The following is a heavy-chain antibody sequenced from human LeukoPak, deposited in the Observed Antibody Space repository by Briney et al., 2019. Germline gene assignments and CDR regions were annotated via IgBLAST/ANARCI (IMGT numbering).Heavy chain of an antibody. J-gene: IGHJ6*02. CDR1: GYTFTSYY. CDR3: AREPIYYDSSGYYSFRDYYYYYGMDV. D-gene: IGHD3-22*01. V-gene: IGHV1-46*01. CDR2: INPSGGST. Sequence: ASVKVSCKASGYTFTSYYMHWVRQAPGQGLEWMGIINPSGGSTSYAQKFQGRVTMTRDTSTSTVYMELSSLRSEDTAMYYCAREPIYYDSSGYYSFRDYYYYYGMDVWGQGTTVTVSS.